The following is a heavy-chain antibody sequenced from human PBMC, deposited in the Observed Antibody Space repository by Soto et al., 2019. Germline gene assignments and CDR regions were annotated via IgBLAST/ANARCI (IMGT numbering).Heavy chain of an antibody. D-gene: IGHD1-1*01. Sequence: QVQLQESGPGLVKPSQTLSLTCTVSGGSISSGGYYWSWIRQHPGKGLEWIGHISYRGSINYNPSLKSRLTISADTSKNQFSLKLSSVTAADTAVYYCARDWNDAYYYYGVDVWGQGTTVTVSS. CDR1: GGSISSGGYY. V-gene: IGHV4-31*03. J-gene: IGHJ6*02. CDR3: ARDWNDAYYYYGVDV. CDR2: ISYRGSI.